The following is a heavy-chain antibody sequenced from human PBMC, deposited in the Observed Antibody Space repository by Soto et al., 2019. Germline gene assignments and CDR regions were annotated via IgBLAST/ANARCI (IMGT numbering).Heavy chain of an antibody. V-gene: IGHV1-3*01. D-gene: IGHD6-13*01. CDR2: INAGNGNT. J-gene: IGHJ4*02. CDR1: GYTFTSYA. Sequence: ASVKVSCKASGYTFTSYAMHWVRQAPGQRLEWMGWINAGNGNTKYSQKFQGRVTITRDTSASTAYMELSSLRSEDTAVYYCARMLGIAAALDYWGQGTLVTVSS. CDR3: ARMLGIAAALDY.